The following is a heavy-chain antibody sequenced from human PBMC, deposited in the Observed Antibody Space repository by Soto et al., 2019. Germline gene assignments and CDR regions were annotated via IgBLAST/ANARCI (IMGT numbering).Heavy chain of an antibody. Sequence: QMQLVQSGPEVKKPGTSVKVSCQASGFTFTSSAMQWVRQARGQRLEWIGWIVVGSGNTNYAQKFQERVTITRDRSTSTAYMELSSLRSEDTAVYYCAAVKGRGYGVDAFDIWGQGTMVTVSS. V-gene: IGHV1-58*02. CDR3: AAVKGRGYGVDAFDI. J-gene: IGHJ3*02. CDR1: GFTFTSSA. D-gene: IGHD5-12*01. CDR2: IVVGSGNT.